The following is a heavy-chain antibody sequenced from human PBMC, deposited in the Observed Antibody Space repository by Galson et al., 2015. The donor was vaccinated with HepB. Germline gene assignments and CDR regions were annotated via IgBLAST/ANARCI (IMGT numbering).Heavy chain of an antibody. Sequence: SCKASGYTFTSYGISWVRQAPGQGLEWMGWISAYNGNTNYAQKLQGRVTMTTDTSTSTAYMELRSLRSDDTAVYYCAGLSGDSYGLYLDYWGQGTLVTVSS. CDR2: ISAYNGNT. CDR1: GYTFTSYG. CDR3: AGLSGDSYGLYLDY. D-gene: IGHD5-18*01. J-gene: IGHJ4*02. V-gene: IGHV1-18*01.